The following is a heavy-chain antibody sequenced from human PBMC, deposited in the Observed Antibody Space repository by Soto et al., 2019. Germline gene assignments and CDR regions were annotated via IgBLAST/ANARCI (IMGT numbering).Heavy chain of an antibody. CDR2: IKSKTEGGTT. D-gene: IGHD3-3*01. V-gene: IGHV3-15*01. Sequence: EVQLVESGGGLVKPGGSLRLSCAASGFTFSNAWMSWVRQAPGKGLEWVGRIKSKTEGGTTDYAAPVKGRFPISRDDSKNTLYLQMNSLKTEDTAVYYCTTRNYDFWSGYQNDYWGQGTLVTVSS. CDR1: GFTFSNAW. J-gene: IGHJ4*02. CDR3: TTRNYDFWSGYQNDY.